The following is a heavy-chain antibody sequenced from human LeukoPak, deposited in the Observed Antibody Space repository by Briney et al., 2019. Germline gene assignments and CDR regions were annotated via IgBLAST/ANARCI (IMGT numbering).Heavy chain of an antibody. CDR2: IYYSGST. Sequence: SETLSLTCTVSGGSISSYYWSWIRQPPGKGLEWIGYIYYSGSTNYNPPLKSRVTISVDTSKNQFSLKLSSVTAADTAVYYCAREQWLTNYYYYGMDVWGQGTTVTVSS. D-gene: IGHD6-19*01. CDR3: AREQWLTNYYYYGMDV. J-gene: IGHJ6*02. CDR1: GGSISSYY. V-gene: IGHV4-59*01.